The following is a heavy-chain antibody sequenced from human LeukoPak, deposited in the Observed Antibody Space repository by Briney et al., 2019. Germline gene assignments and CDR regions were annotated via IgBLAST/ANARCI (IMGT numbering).Heavy chain of an antibody. Sequence: PSETLSLTCSVSGGSISRTSCYWGWIRQPPGKGLEWIGGIYYTGSTYYYPSLKSRVTISVDTSKIQFSLKLSSVTAADTAVHYCASLQKPGWFDPWGQGTLVTVSS. V-gene: IGHV4-39*07. D-gene: IGHD4-11*01. CDR1: GGSISRTSCY. CDR2: IYYTGST. CDR3: ASLQKPGWFDP. J-gene: IGHJ5*02.